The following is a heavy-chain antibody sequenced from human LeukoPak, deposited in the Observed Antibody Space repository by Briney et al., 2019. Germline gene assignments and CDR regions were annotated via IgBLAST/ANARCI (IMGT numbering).Heavy chain of an antibody. Sequence: ASVKLSFKSSGYTFTIYYMHWVRQAPGQGLEWMGIINPSGGSTSYEQKFQGRVTMTRDTSTTTVYMELSSRRSEDTAVYYCPRDGGGVGATGEDFDPWGQGTLVTVSS. CDR3: PRDGGGVGATGEDFDP. J-gene: IGHJ5*02. CDR1: GYTFTIYY. D-gene: IGHD1-26*01. CDR2: INPSGGST. V-gene: IGHV1-46*01.